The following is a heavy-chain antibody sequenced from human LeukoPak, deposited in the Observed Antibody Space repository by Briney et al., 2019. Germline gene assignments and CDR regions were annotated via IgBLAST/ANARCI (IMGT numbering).Heavy chain of an antibody. D-gene: IGHD3-3*01. J-gene: IGHJ6*04. CDR2: IYYSGST. CDR3: ARGAYDFWSGPVDV. CDR1: GGSISSSSYY. V-gene: IGHV4-39*01. Sequence: SETLSLTCTVSGGSISSSSYYWGWIRQPPGKGLEWIGSIYYSGSTYYNPSLKSRVTISVDTSKNQFSLKLSSVTAADTAVYYCARGAYDFWSGPVDVWGKGTTVTVSS.